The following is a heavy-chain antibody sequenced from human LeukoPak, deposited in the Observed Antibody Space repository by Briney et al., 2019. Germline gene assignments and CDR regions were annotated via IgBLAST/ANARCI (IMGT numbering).Heavy chain of an antibody. CDR1: GFTFSSYA. Sequence: GGSLRLSCAASGFTFSSYAMSWVRQAPGKGLEWVSSISSSSSYIYYADSVKGRFTISRDNAKNSLYLQMNSLRAEDTAMYYCARAPHYSGSHGDAFDIWGQGTMVTVSS. D-gene: IGHD1-26*01. J-gene: IGHJ3*02. V-gene: IGHV3-21*01. CDR2: ISSSSSYI. CDR3: ARAPHYSGSHGDAFDI.